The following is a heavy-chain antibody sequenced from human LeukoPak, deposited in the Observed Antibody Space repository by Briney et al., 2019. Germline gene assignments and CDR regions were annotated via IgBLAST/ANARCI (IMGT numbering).Heavy chain of an antibody. CDR3: ARGDVLRNFDWFGSLDP. D-gene: IGHD3-9*01. Sequence: SETLSLTCTVSGYFISSGYYWGWIRQPPGKGLEWIGSIYHSGSTYYNPSLKSRVTMSVDTSKNQFSLKLSSVTAADTAVYYCARGDVLRNFDWFGSLDPWGQGTLVTVSS. CDR2: IYHSGST. V-gene: IGHV4-38-2*02. CDR1: GYFISSGYY. J-gene: IGHJ5*02.